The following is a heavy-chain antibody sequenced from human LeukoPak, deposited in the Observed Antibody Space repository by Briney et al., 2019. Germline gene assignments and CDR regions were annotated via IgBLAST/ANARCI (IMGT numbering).Heavy chain of an antibody. Sequence: PGGSLRLSCAASGFTFSDYYMNWVRQAPGKGLEWVSSISSSSTYIYYADSVKGRFTISRDNAKNSLYLQMNSLRAEDTAVYYCARARYCSSTNCYEHDYWGQGTLVTVSS. CDR2: ISSSSTYI. CDR1: GFTFSDYY. D-gene: IGHD2-2*01. J-gene: IGHJ4*02. V-gene: IGHV3-21*01. CDR3: ARARYCSSTNCYEHDY.